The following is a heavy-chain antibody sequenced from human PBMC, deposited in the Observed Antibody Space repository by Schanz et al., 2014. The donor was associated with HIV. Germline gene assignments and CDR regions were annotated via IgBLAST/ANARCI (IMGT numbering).Heavy chain of an antibody. CDR2: ISESGGRS. Sequence: EVQMVESGGGLVQPGGSLRLSCVASGFTFNNYAMTWVRQAPGKGLEWVSSISESGGRSYYADSVKGRFTISRDNSKNTLYLQMTTLRTEDTAVYYCAKPEYDSRGNSQSHFDSWGQGTLVTVSS. CDR1: GFTFNNYA. CDR3: AKPEYDSRGNSQSHFDS. V-gene: IGHV3-23*04. D-gene: IGHD3-22*01. J-gene: IGHJ4*02.